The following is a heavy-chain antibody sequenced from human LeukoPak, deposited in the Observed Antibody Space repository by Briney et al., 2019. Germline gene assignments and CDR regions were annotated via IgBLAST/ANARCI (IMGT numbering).Heavy chain of an antibody. J-gene: IGHJ4*02. Sequence: RPGGSLRLSCAASGFTFSDYYMSWIRQAPGKGLEWVSYISSSGSTIYYADSVKGRFTISRDNAKNSLYLQMNSLRAEDTAVYYCAAGDSSGSLPDYWGQGTLVTVSS. CDR1: GFTFSDYY. CDR2: ISSSGSTI. V-gene: IGHV3-11*01. D-gene: IGHD3-22*01. CDR3: AAGDSSGSLPDY.